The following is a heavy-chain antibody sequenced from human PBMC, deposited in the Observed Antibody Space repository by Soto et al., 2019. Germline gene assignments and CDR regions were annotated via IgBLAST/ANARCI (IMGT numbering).Heavy chain of an antibody. CDR3: ARDCSGGSCYAVDYYYYGMDV. V-gene: IGHV1-18*01. J-gene: IGHJ6*02. Sequence: QVQLVQSGAEVKKPGASVKVSCKASGYTFTSYGISWVRQAPGQGLEWMGWFSAYNGNTKYAQKLQGRVTMTTDTSTSTAYMELRSLRSDDTAVYYCARDCSGGSCYAVDYYYYGMDVWGQGTTVTVSS. D-gene: IGHD2-15*01. CDR2: FSAYNGNT. CDR1: GYTFTSYG.